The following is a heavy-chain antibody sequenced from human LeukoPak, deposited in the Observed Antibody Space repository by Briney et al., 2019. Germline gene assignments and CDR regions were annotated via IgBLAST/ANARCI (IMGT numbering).Heavy chain of an antibody. CDR3: ARAYYDSSGSNYDY. Sequence: PGGSLRLSCAASGFTFSSYWMSWVRQVPGEGLEWVANIKQDGSEKYYVDSVKGRFTISRDNAKNSLYLQMNSLRAEDTAVYYCARAYYDSSGSNYDYWGQGTLVTVSS. CDR2: IKQDGSEK. D-gene: IGHD3-22*01. J-gene: IGHJ4*02. CDR1: GFTFSSYW. V-gene: IGHV3-7*03.